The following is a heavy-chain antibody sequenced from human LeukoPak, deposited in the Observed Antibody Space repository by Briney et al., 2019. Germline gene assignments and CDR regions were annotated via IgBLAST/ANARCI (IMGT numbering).Heavy chain of an antibody. CDR2: ISYDGSNK. CDR3: AKDGGYSYGYNYYYMDV. V-gene: IGHV3-30*18. CDR1: GFTFSSYG. Sequence: GGSLRLSCAASGFTFSSYGMHWVRQAPGKGLEWVAVISYDGSNKYYADSVKGRFTISRDNSKNTLYLQMNSLRAEDTAVYYCAKDGGYSYGYNYYYMDVWGKGTTVTVSS. J-gene: IGHJ6*03. D-gene: IGHD5-18*01.